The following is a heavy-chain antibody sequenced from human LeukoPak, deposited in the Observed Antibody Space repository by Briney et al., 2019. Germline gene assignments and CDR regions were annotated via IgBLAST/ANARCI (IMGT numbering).Heavy chain of an antibody. CDR2: ISAYNGNT. D-gene: IGHD3-22*01. J-gene: IGHJ4*02. V-gene: IGHV1-18*01. CDR3: ARVPHYYDSSGYLDY. Sequence: GASVKVSCKASGGTFSSYAISWVRQAPGQGLEWMGWISAYNGNTNYAQKLQGRVTMTTDTSTSTAYMELRSLRSDDTAVYYCARVPHYYDSSGYLDYWGQGTLVTVSS. CDR1: GGTFSSYA.